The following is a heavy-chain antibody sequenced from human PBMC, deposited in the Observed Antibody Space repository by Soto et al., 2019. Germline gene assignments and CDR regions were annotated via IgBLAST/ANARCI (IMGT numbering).Heavy chain of an antibody. CDR1: GGSISSGDYY. CDR3: ARVNPVVVTAIDY. J-gene: IGHJ4*02. CDR2: IYYSGST. V-gene: IGHV4-30-4*01. Sequence: SETLSLTCTVSGGSISSGDYYWSWIRQPPGKGLEWIGYIYYSGSTYYNPSLKSRVTISVDTSKNQFSLKLSSVTAADTAVYYCARVNPVVVTAIDYWGQGTLVTVSS. D-gene: IGHD2-21*02.